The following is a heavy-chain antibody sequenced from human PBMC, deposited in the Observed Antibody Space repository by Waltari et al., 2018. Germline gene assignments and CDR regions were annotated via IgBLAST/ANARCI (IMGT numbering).Heavy chain of an antibody. D-gene: IGHD3-16*01. V-gene: IGHV3-66*01. Sequence: ELQLVASGGDVVQPGGSLRLSCAASGFSISHDNINWFRQTPMKGLEWSSVSHNSGTYYADSVKGRCTISRDDSKNTVYLQMSSLRAEDTAVYYCARDWNSDYIFDQWGQGTLVTGSP. CDR3: ARDWNSDYIFDQ. CDR1: GFSISHDN. J-gene: IGHJ4*02. CDR2: SHNSGT.